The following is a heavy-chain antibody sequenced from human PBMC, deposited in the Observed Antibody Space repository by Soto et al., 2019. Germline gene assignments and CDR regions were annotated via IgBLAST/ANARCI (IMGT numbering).Heavy chain of an antibody. Sequence: VQLVQSGAEVKKSGSSVKVSCKASGGTFNDYGMGWVRQAPGQGLEWMGGIIPMIPRTNYAQKFQGRVTLTADASRSTAYMELRSLRSEDTAVYYCASWDYDVLTGYSYADWGQGTLVTVSS. D-gene: IGHD3-9*01. CDR1: GGTFNDYG. CDR3: ASWDYDVLTGYSYAD. V-gene: IGHV1-69*01. CDR2: IIPMIPRT. J-gene: IGHJ4*02.